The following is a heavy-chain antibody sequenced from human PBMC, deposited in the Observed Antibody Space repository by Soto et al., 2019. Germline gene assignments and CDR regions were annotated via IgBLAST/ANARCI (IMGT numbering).Heavy chain of an antibody. J-gene: IGHJ4*02. V-gene: IGHV1-2*04. CDR2: INPNSGGT. Sequence: ASVKVSCKASGYTFTGYYMHWVRQAPGQGLEWMGWINPNSGGTNYAQKFQGWVTMTRDTSISTAYMELSRLRSDDTAVYYCARDRIAVAGTEFDYWGQGTLVTVSS. D-gene: IGHD6-19*01. CDR3: ARDRIAVAGTEFDY. CDR1: GYTFTGYY.